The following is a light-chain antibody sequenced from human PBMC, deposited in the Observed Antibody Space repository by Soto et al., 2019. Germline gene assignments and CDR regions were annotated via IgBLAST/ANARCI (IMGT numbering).Light chain of an antibody. CDR3: CSYAGSSTYV. CDR1: SSDVGSYNL. Sequence: QSALTQPASVYGSPGQSITISCTGTSSDVGSYNLVSWYQQHPGKAPKLMIYEGGKRPSGVSDRFSGSKSGNTASLTISGLQAEDDADYYCCSYAGSSTYVFGTGTKAPS. V-gene: IGLV2-23*01. J-gene: IGLJ1*01. CDR2: EGG.